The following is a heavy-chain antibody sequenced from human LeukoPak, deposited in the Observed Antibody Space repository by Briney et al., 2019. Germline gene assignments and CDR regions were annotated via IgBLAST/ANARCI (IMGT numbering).Heavy chain of an antibody. Sequence: SETLSLTCTVCGYSISSGYYWGWIRQPPGKGLECIGSIYHSGSTYYNPSLKSRVTISVDTSKNRFSLKLSSVTAADTAVYYCAVRGVWELLTFDYWGQGTLVTVSS. CDR1: GYSISSGYY. D-gene: IGHD1-26*01. V-gene: IGHV4-38-2*02. CDR3: AVRGVWELLTFDY. J-gene: IGHJ4*02. CDR2: IYHSGST.